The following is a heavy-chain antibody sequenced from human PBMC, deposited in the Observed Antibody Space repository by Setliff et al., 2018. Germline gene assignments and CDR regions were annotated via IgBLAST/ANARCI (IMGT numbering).Heavy chain of an antibody. D-gene: IGHD3-10*01. CDR2: VNPSGGST. V-gene: IGHV1-46*01. J-gene: IGHJ5*02. Sequence: ASVKVSCKASGYTFTSYYMHWVRQAPGQGLEWMGIVNPSGGSTSYAQKFQGRVTMTRDTSTSTVYMELSSLRSEDTAVYYCALNPSWFRELFAWFDPWGQGTLVTVSS. CDR1: GYTFTSYY. CDR3: ALNPSWFRELFAWFDP.